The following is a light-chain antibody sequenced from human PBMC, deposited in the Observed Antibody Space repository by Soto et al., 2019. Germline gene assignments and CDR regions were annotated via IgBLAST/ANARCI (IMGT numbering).Light chain of an antibody. CDR3: CSYEDGRTMA. J-gene: IGLJ2*01. Sequence: QSALTQPRSVSGSPGQSVTISCTGTTSDVGGYEYVSWYQHYPGKAPKLLIYHVVQRPSGVPDRLSGSKSGTTASLIIAGLQENDEADYFCCSYEDGRTMAFGGGTKLTVL. V-gene: IGLV2-11*01. CDR1: TSDVGGYEY. CDR2: HVV.